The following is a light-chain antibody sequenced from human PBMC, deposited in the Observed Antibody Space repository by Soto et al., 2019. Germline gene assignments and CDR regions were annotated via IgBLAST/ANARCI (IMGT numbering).Light chain of an antibody. CDR3: QQYAGSPYT. J-gene: IGKJ2*01. V-gene: IGKV3-20*01. CDR2: GAS. CDR1: QIVNNNA. Sequence: EIVLTQSPDTLSLSPGERATLSCRASQIVNNNALAWYQQKPGQAPRLLIYGASRRPGGIPDKFSGSGSGTDFTFTINRLEPEDFAVYYFQQYAGSPYTFAQGTKLEI.